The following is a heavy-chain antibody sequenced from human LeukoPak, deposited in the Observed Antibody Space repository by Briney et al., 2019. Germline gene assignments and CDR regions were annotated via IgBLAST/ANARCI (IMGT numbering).Heavy chain of an antibody. Sequence: SETLSLTCAVSGGSISSYYWSWFRQPPGKGLEWIGYIYYSGSTDYNPSLKSRVTGFVDTSKNQVSLRLSSVTAADTAVYYCARHGTISSESYFDYWGQGALVTVSS. CDR1: GGSISSYY. D-gene: IGHD1-14*01. CDR2: IYYSGST. CDR3: ARHGTISSESYFDY. V-gene: IGHV4-59*08. J-gene: IGHJ4*02.